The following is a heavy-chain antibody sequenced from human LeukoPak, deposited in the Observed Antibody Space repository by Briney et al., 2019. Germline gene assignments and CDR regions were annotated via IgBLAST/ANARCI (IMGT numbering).Heavy chain of an antibody. CDR2: ISGSGGST. V-gene: IGHV3-23*01. J-gene: IGHJ6*03. CDR3: AKDYTMGGYYSYYMDV. CDR1: GFTFSSYA. D-gene: IGHD3-16*01. Sequence: PGGSLRLSCAASGFTFSSYAMSWVRQAPGKGLEWVSAISGSGGSTYYADSVKGRFTISRDNSKNTLYLQMNSLRAEDTAVYYCAKDYTMGGYYSYYMDVWGKGTTVTVSS.